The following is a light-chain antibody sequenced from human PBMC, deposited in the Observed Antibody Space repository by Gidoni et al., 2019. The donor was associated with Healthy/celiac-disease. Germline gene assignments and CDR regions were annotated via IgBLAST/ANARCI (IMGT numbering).Light chain of an antibody. CDR1: QSLLHSNGYNY. J-gene: IGKJ3*01. CDR3: MQALHTLFT. V-gene: IGKV2-28*01. CDR2: LGA. Sequence: DSVMTKSPLARTVTPGEPAAISCRSSQSLLHSNGYNYLDWYLQKPGQSPQLLLYLGANRASVVPDRFSGSGSVTYFTLTISRVEAADVGVYYCMQALHTLFTFXPXTKVXIK.